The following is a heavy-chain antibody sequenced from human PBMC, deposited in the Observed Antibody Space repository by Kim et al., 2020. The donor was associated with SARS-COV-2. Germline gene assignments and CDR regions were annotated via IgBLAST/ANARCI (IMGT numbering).Heavy chain of an antibody. D-gene: IGHD3-10*01. V-gene: IGHV3-13*04. CDR3: TRGIHLWLGVDG. J-gene: IGHJ6*02. CDR2: IGTSGVT. CDR1: GFTFGGHD. Sequence: GGSLRLSCAASGFTFGGHDMHWVRQVTGKGLEWVAAIGTSGVTFYAASVKGRFIISRENGENLLFLQRDSLRVGDTATCYCTRGIHLWLGVDGWGRGTMVTVSS.